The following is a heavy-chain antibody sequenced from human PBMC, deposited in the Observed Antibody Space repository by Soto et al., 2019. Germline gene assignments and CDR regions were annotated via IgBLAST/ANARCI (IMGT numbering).Heavy chain of an antibody. D-gene: IGHD2-8*01. CDR1: GFTFSSYG. V-gene: IGHV3-33*01. Sequence: GGSLRLSCAASGFTFSSYGMHWVRQAPGKGLEWVAVIWYDGSNKYYADSVKGRFTISRDNSKNTLYLQMNSLRAEDTAVYYCARDPYCTNGVRYTYWFDPWGQGTLVTAPQ. J-gene: IGHJ5*02. CDR2: IWYDGSNK. CDR3: ARDPYCTNGVRYTYWFDP.